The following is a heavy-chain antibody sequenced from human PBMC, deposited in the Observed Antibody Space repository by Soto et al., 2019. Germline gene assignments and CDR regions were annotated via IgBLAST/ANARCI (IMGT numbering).Heavy chain of an antibody. CDR2: INHSGST. D-gene: IGHD4-17*01. CDR3: ARGTTTVVTPSRFDP. CDR1: GGSFSGYY. Sequence: PSETLSLTCAVYGGSFSGYYWSWIRQPPGKGLEWIGEINHSGSTNYNPSLKSRVTISVDTSKNQFSLKLSSVTAADTAVYYCARGTTTVVTPSRFDPWGQGTLVTVSS. J-gene: IGHJ5*02. V-gene: IGHV4-34*01.